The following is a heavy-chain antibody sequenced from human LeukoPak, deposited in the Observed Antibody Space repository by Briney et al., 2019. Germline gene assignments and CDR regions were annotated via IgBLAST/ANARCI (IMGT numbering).Heavy chain of an antibody. CDR1: GFTFSSYD. J-gene: IGHJ4*02. V-gene: IGHV3-13*01. D-gene: IGHD6-19*01. CDR2: IGTAGDT. Sequence: TGGSLRLSCAASGFTFSSYDMHWVRQATGKGLEWVSAIGTAGDTYYPGSVKGRFTISRDNSKNTLYLQMNSLRAEDTAVYYCAKRGIAVAGQNDYWGQGTLVTVSS. CDR3: AKRGIAVAGQNDY.